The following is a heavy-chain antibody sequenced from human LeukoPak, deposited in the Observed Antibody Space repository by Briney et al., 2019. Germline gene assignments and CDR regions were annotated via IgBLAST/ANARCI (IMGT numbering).Heavy chain of an antibody. CDR3: ARDKADDSSGYYYARGVDYFDY. CDR2: IKGDGSEK. V-gene: IGHV3-7*01. CDR1: GFTFSSYW. Sequence: PGGSLRLSCAASGFTFSSYWMTWVRQAPGKGLEWVGNIKGDGSEKYYVDSVKGRFTISRDNAKNSLYLQMNSLRAEDTAVYYCARDKADDSSGYYYARGVDYFDYWGQGTLVTVSS. J-gene: IGHJ4*02. D-gene: IGHD3-22*01.